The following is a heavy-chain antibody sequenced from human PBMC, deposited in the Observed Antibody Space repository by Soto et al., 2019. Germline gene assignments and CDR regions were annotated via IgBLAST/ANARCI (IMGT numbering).Heavy chain of an antibody. CDR1: GFTFDDYG. V-gene: IGHV3-20*04. CDR3: ARLYGSGSTRRVRIDY. Sequence: EVQLVESGGGVVRPGGSLRLSCAASGFTFDDYGMSWVRQAPGKGLEWVSGINWNGGSTGYADSVKGRFTISRDNTKNSLYLQMNSLRAEDTALYYCARLYGSGSTRRVRIDYWGQGTLVTVSS. D-gene: IGHD3-10*01. J-gene: IGHJ4*02. CDR2: INWNGGST.